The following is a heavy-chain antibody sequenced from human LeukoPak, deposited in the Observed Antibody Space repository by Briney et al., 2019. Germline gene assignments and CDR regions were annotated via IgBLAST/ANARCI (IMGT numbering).Heavy chain of an antibody. J-gene: IGHJ5*02. CDR3: AKGMSVAANWFDP. V-gene: IGHV3-21*04. CDR1: GFTFSSYS. D-gene: IGHD6-19*01. CDR2: ISSSSSYI. Sequence: GGSLRLSCAASGFTFSSYSMNWVRQAPGKGLEWVSSISSSSSYIYYADSVKGRFTISRDNAKYSLSLQMDSLRAEDTAVYYCAKGMSVAANWFDPWGQGTLVTVSS.